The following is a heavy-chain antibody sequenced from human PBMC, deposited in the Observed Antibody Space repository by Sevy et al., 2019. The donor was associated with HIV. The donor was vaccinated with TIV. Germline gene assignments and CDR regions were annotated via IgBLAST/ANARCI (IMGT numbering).Heavy chain of an antibody. CDR1: GFTFSAYW. Sequence: GGSLRLSCAASGFTFSAYWMHWVRQAPGKGLEWVSVIHAGGDTYYADSVNGRFTISRDTSKNTVYLQMNSLRGEDTAIYYCAREGDDTPWGFDFWGQGTLVTVSS. CDR3: AREGDDTPWGFDF. D-gene: IGHD3-16*01. J-gene: IGHJ4*02. CDR2: IHAGGDT. V-gene: IGHV3-53*01.